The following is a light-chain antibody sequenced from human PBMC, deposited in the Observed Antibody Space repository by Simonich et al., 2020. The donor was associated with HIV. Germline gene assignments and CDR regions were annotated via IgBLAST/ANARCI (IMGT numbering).Light chain of an antibody. V-gene: IGKV4-1*01. CDR3: QQCHTHPHT. CDR2: WAS. Sequence: DIVMTQSPDSLGVSLGERATINCKSSQRVLYSSNNKNYLAWYQQKPGQPPKLLMYWASTRESGVPDRFSGSGSGTDFTLTISSLQAEDVAVYFCQQCHTHPHTFGQGTKVEIK. CDR1: QRVLYSSNNKNY. J-gene: IGKJ2*01.